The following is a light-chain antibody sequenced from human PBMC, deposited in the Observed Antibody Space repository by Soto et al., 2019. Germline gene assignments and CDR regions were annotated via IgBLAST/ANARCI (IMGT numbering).Light chain of an antibody. J-gene: IGKJ1*01. V-gene: IGKV1-5*03. CDR2: QAS. Sequence: DTQMTHSPSTLSTSQGYRVTITCRASQSVSSKLAWYQQKPGKAPKLLIYQASRLESGVPSRFSGSRSGTEFTLTISNLQPDDFATYFCQQYNNYPRTFGQGTKVDIK. CDR3: QQYNNYPRT. CDR1: QSVSSK.